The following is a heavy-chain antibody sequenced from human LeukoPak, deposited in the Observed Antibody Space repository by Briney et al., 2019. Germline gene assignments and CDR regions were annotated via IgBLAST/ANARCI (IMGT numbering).Heavy chain of an antibody. J-gene: IGHJ4*02. CDR2: IYYSGST. CDR3: ARRRDYFDY. Sequence: SETLSLTCTVSGGSISSSSYYWGWIRQPPGKGLEWIRSIYYSGSTYYNPSLKSRVTISVDTSKNQFSLKLSSVTAADTAVYYCARRRDYFDYWGQGTLVTVSS. CDR1: GGSISSSSYY. V-gene: IGHV4-39*07.